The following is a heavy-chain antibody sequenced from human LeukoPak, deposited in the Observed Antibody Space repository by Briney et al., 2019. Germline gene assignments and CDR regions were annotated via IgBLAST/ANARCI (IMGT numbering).Heavy chain of an antibody. J-gene: IGHJ6*03. Sequence: ASVKVSCKASGYTFTSYGINWVRQATGQGLEWMGWMNPNSGNTGYAQKFQGRVTITRNTSISTAYMELSSLRSEDTAVYYCARGSFPYYYYYMDVWGKGTTVTVSS. CDR1: GYTFTSYG. D-gene: IGHD2/OR15-2a*01. V-gene: IGHV1-8*03. CDR2: MNPNSGNT. CDR3: ARGSFPYYYYYMDV.